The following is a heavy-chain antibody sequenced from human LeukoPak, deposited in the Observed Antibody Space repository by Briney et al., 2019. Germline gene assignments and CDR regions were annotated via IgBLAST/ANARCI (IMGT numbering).Heavy chain of an antibody. D-gene: IGHD3-9*01. Sequence: GGSLRLSCAASGFTFSSYEMNWVRQAPGKGLEWVSYISSSGSTIYYADSVKGRFTISRDNAKNSLYLQINSLRAEDTAVSYCARTPMYYDILTGYTYNWFDPWGQGTLVTVSS. V-gene: IGHV3-48*03. CDR3: ARTPMYYDILTGYTYNWFDP. CDR1: GFTFSSYE. CDR2: ISSSGSTI. J-gene: IGHJ5*02.